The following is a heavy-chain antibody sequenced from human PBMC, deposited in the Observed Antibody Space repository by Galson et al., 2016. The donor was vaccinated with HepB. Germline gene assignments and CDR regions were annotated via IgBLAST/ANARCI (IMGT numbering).Heavy chain of an antibody. J-gene: IGHJ4*02. Sequence: QSGAEVKKPGESLKISYKGSGYSFTSYWIGWVRQMPGKGLEWMGIIYPGDSDTRYSPSFQGRVTISADKTISTADLQWSSLKASDTAVYYCARRGLYSTTFDYWGQGTLVTVSS. D-gene: IGHD2/OR15-2a*01. CDR2: IYPGDSDT. CDR3: ARRGLYSTTFDY. V-gene: IGHV5-51*01. CDR1: GYSFTSYW.